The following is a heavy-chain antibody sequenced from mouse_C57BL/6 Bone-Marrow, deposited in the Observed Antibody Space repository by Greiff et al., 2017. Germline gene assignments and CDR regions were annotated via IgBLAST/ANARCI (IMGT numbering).Heavy chain of an antibody. D-gene: IGHD3-2*02. J-gene: IGHJ3*01. V-gene: IGHV1-81*01. CDR3: ARQLRLPSFAY. Sequence: QVQLQQSGAELARPGASVKLSCKASGYTFTSYGISWVKQRTGQGLEWIGEIYPRSGNTYYNEKFKGKATLTADQSSSTAYMELRSLTSEDSAVYFCARQLRLPSFAYWGQGTLVTVSA. CDR2: IYPRSGNT. CDR1: GYTFTSYG.